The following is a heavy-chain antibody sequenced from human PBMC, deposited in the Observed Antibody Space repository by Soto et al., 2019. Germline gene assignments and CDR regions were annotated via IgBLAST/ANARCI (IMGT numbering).Heavy chain of an antibody. D-gene: IGHD6-6*01. Sequence: QVQLQESGPGLVKPSQTLSLTCTVSGGSISSGGYYWSWIRQHPGKGLEGIGYIYYSGSTSFNPSLRSRLTISVDTSKNQFSLQLSSGTAADTAVYYWARAGHSSSSEGANWFDPLGQGTLVTVSS. J-gene: IGHJ5*02. CDR2: IYYSGST. V-gene: IGHV4-31*03. CDR3: ARAGHSSSSEGANWFDP. CDR1: GGSISSGGYY.